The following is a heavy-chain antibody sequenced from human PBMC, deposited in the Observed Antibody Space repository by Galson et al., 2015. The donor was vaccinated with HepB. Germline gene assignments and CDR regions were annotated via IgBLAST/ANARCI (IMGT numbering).Heavy chain of an antibody. CDR2: IWYDGSNK. CDR3: ARDRVDYYDSSGYYPYYYYYGMDV. V-gene: IGHV3-33*01. CDR1: GFTFSSYG. D-gene: IGHD3-22*01. J-gene: IGHJ6*02. Sequence: SLRLSCAASGFTFSSYGMHWVRQAPGKGLEWVAVIWYDGSNKYYADSVKGRFTISRDNSKNTLYLQMNSLRAEETAVYYCARDRVDYYDSSGYYPYYYYYGMDVWGLGTTVTVSS.